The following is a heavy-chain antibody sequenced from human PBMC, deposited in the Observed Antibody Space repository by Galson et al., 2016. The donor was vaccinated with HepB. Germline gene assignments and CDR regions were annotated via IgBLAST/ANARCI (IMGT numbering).Heavy chain of an antibody. CDR2: IYISGTT. Sequence: SETLSLTCTVSSGSSSSHSWGWVRQPPGKGLEWIASIYISGTTYYNPSLKSRVTIYVDNSENQVSLKLNSVTAADTAVYDCARHGYLAPPTLVRGISRRPFDSWGQGAPVTVSS. CDR3: ARHGYLAPPTLVRGISRRPFDS. D-gene: IGHD3-10*01. CDR1: SGSSSSHS. J-gene: IGHJ4*02. V-gene: IGHV4-39*01.